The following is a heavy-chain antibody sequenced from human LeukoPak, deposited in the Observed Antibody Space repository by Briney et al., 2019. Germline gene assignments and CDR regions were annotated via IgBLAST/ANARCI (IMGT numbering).Heavy chain of an antibody. Sequence: GGSLRLSCVASGFTFGKYWMSWVRQAPGKGLEWVANIKLDGSEKNYVDSVKGRFTISRDNTKSSLYLQMNSLRAEDTAVHYCARGVTTAIWSSFDYWGQGTLVTVSS. J-gene: IGHJ4*02. CDR1: GFTFGKYW. CDR3: ARGVTTAIWSSFDY. CDR2: IKLDGSEK. V-gene: IGHV3-7*01. D-gene: IGHD4-11*01.